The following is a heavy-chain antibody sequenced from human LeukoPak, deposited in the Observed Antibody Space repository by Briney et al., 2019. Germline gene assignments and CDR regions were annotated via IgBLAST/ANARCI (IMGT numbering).Heavy chain of an antibody. CDR3: ARRDDSSGYHKIFDY. CDR2: IYYGENT. D-gene: IGHD3-22*01. Sequence: PSETLSLTCTVSGDSISSGPYYWGWIRQPPGKGLEWIGNIYYGENTYYNPSLKSRVTISIDTSNNQFHLKLSSLTAADTAVYYCARRDDSSGYHKIFDYWGQGTLVTVSS. V-gene: IGHV4-39*01. CDR1: GDSISSGPYY. J-gene: IGHJ4*02.